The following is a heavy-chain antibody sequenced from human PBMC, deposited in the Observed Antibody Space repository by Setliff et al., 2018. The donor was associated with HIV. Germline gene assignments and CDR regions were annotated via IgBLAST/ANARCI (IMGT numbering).Heavy chain of an antibody. CDR1: GGSISSGSYY. Sequence: PSETLSLTCSVSGGSISSGSYYWTWIRQPAGKGPEWIGHIYTNGYTNYNPSLKSRVTISVDTSKNQFSLRLTSVTAADTAVYYCARAPPGIQNDASDVWGQGTMVTVSS. CDR2: IYTNGYT. V-gene: IGHV4-61*09. CDR3: ARAPPGIQNDASDV. J-gene: IGHJ3*01.